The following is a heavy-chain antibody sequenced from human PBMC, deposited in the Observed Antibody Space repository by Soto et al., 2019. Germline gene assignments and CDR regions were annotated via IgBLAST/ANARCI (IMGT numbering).Heavy chain of an antibody. D-gene: IGHD2-2*01. CDR2: INGDGSST. CDR1: GFNIRNYW. J-gene: IGHJ4*02. CDR3: ARVSREVVPAAIDY. Sequence: PGGSKILSSAASGFNIRNYWRHWISIGTGKGLVWVSRINGDGSSTAYADSVKGRFTISRDNAKNTLYLQMTSLRAEDTAVYYCARVSREVVPAAIDYWGQGTLVTVSS. V-gene: IGHV3-74*01.